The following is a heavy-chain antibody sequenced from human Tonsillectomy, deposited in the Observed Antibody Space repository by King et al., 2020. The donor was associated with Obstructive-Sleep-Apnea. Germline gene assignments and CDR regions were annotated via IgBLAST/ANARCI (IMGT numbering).Heavy chain of an antibody. CDR2: ISNDGSST. Sequence: DVQLVESGGGLVHPGGSLRLSCAASGFTFSTYWMHWVRQAPGKGLVWVSRISNDGSSTAYADSVKGRFTISRDNTKNTLYLQMNSPRAEDTAMYYCSSLTTVTQDGFDIWGQGIMVTVSS. CDR3: SSLTTVTQDGFDI. V-gene: IGHV3-74*01. J-gene: IGHJ3*02. D-gene: IGHD4-17*01. CDR1: GFTFSTYW.